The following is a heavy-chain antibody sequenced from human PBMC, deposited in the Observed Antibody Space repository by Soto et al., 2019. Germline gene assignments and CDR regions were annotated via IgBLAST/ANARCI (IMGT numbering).Heavy chain of an antibody. J-gene: IGHJ3*02. V-gene: IGHV1-46*01. CDR1: GYTFTSYY. CDR3: ARVRLGITGTLDDSFDI. D-gene: IGHD1-20*01. CDR2: INPSGGST. Sequence: ASVKVSCKASGYTFTSYYMHWVRQAPGQGLEWMGIINPSGGSTSYAQKFQGRVTMTRDTPTSTVYMELSSLRSEDTAVYYCARVRLGITGTLDDSFDIWGEGTMVTVSS.